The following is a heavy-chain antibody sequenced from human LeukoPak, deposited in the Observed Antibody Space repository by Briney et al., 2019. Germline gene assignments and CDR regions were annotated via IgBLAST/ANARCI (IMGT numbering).Heavy chain of an antibody. CDR1: GYSFTNYW. D-gene: IGHD3-10*01. V-gene: IGHV5-10-1*01. CDR2: IDPSDSYT. J-gene: IGHJ4*02. Sequence: GESLKISCKGSGYSFTNYWISWVRQMPGKGLEWMGSIDPSDSYTNYGPSFEGHVTISADNSITTASLQWSRLKASDTAIYYCARHQYSYGSSLDYWGQGTLVTVSS. CDR3: ARHQYSYGSSLDY.